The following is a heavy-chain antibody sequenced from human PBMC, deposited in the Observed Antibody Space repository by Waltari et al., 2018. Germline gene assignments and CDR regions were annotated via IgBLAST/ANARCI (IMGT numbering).Heavy chain of an antibody. CDR1: GFSLSGSQMC. D-gene: IGHD3-22*01. J-gene: IGHJ6*02. CDR3: VRENRVTMIRGSMDV. V-gene: IGHV2-70*15. CDR2: LDWDDDK. Sequence: QVTLRESGPALVRPTQTLTLTCTFSGFSLSGSQMCVSWIRQPPGKALEWLARLDWDDDKYYSPSLQTRLTISKDTSKNQVVLTMTDMGLVDTATYYCVRENRVTMIRGSMDVWGQGAMVTVSS.